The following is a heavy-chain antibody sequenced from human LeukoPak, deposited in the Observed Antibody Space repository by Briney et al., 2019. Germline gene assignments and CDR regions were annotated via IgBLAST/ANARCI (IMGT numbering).Heavy chain of an antibody. CDR2: INPNSGGT. CDR3: ARESYYDSSGSNELDY. J-gene: IGHJ4*02. D-gene: IGHD3-22*01. Sequence: GASVKVSCKASGYTFTGYYMHWVRQAPGQGLEWMGWINPNSGGTNYAQKFQGRVTMTRDMSTSTVYMELSSLRSEDTAVYYCARESYYDSSGSNELDYWGQGTLVTVSS. V-gene: IGHV1-2*02. CDR1: GYTFTGYY.